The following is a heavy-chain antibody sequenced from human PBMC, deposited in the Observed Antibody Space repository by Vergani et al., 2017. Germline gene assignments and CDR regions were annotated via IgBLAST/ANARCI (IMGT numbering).Heavy chain of an antibody. J-gene: IGHJ4*02. CDR3: VHGLVYYYDSSGYLPVDY. D-gene: IGHD3-22*01. V-gene: IGHV2-5*01. Sequence: QITLKESGPTLVKPTQTLTLTCTFSGFSLSTSGVGVGWIRQPPGKALEWLALIYWNDDKAYSPSLKSRLTITKDTSKNQAVLIMTNMDPVDTATYFCVHGLVYYYDSSGYLPVDYWGQGTLVTVSS. CDR2: IYWNDDK. CDR1: GFSLSTSGVG.